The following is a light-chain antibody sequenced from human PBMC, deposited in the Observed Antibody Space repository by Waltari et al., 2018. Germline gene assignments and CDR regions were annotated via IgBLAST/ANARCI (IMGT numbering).Light chain of an antibody. CDR1: QGVSKY. CDR3: QQGDSFPPT. J-gene: IGKJ1*01. CDR2: DIS. Sequence: DIQMTQSPSFVSASVGDRVTITSRASQGVSKYLAWYQQKPGRAPRVLIFDISTLQSGVPSRFSGGGSGTEFSLTISSLQPEDFATYYCQQGDSFPPTFGQGTKVEIK. V-gene: IGKV1-12*01.